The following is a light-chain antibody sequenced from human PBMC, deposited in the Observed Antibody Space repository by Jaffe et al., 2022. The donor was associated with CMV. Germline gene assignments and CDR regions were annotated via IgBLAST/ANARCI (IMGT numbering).Light chain of an antibody. CDR2: GNS. CDR3: QSYDSSLSGML. V-gene: IGLV1-40*01. Sequence: QSVLTQPPSVSGAPGQRVTISCTGSSSNIGAGFDVHWYQQFPGTAPKLLIYGNSNRPSGVPDRFSGSKSGTSASLAITGLQAEDEADYYCQSYDSSLSGMLFGGGTKLTVL. J-gene: IGLJ2*01. CDR1: SSNIGAGFD.